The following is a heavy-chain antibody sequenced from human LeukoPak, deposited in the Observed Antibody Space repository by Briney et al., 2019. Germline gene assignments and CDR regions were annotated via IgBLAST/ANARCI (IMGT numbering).Heavy chain of an antibody. D-gene: IGHD3-22*01. CDR3: ARDRDYCDSSGYNY. J-gene: IGHJ4*02. Sequence: GGSLRLSCAASGFTFSSYSMNWVRQAPGKGLEWVAVISYDGSNKYYADSVKGRFTISRDNSKNTLYLQMNSLRAEDTAVYYCARDRDYCDSSGYNYWGQGTLVTVSS. CDR2: ISYDGSNK. V-gene: IGHV3-30*03. CDR1: GFTFSSYS.